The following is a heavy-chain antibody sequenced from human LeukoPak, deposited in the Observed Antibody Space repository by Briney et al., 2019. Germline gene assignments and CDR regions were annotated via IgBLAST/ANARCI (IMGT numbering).Heavy chain of an antibody. J-gene: IGHJ6*02. CDR1: GYTFTGYY. Sequence: ASVKVSCKASGYTFTGYYMHWVRQAPGQGLEWMGWINPNSGGTSYAQKFQGRVTMTRDTSISTAYMELSRLRSDDTAVYYCATSTGSDYSSSWYGYYYYYGMDVWGQGTTVTVSS. D-gene: IGHD6-13*01. V-gene: IGHV1-2*02. CDR3: ATSTGSDYSSSWYGYYYYYGMDV. CDR2: INPNSGGT.